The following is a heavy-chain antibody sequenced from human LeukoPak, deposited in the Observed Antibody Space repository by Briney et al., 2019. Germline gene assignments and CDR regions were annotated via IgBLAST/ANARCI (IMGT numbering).Heavy chain of an antibody. CDR1: GGSFSGYY. Sequence: SETLSLTCAVYGGSFSGYYWSWIRQPPGKGLEWIGEINHSGSTNYNPSLKSRVTISVDTSKNQFPLKLSSVTAADTAVYYCARKDSRAWYFDLWGRGTLVTVSS. V-gene: IGHV4-34*01. J-gene: IGHJ2*01. CDR3: ARKDSRAWYFDL. CDR2: INHSGST. D-gene: IGHD3-22*01.